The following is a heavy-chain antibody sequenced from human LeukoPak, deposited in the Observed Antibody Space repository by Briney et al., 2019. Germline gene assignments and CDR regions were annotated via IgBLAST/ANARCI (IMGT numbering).Heavy chain of an antibody. Sequence: GESLQISCKGSGHSFTSCWIGWVRQMPGKGLEWMGIIYPGDSDTRYSPSFQGQVTISADKSISTAYLQWSSLKASDTAMYYCARRATVTTFDWFDPWGQGTLVTVSS. CDR2: IYPGDSDT. D-gene: IGHD4-17*01. V-gene: IGHV5-51*01. CDR3: ARRATVTTFDWFDP. J-gene: IGHJ5*02. CDR1: GHSFTSCW.